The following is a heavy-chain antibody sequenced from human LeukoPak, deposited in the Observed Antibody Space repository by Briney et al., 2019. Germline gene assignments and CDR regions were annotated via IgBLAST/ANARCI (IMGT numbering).Heavy chain of an antibody. CDR2: IIPIFGTA. J-gene: IGHJ4*02. Sequence: GASVKVSCKASGGTFSSYAISWVRQAPGQGLEWMGGIIPIFGTANYAQKFQGRVTITADESTSTAYMELSSLRSEDTAVYYCARSVIPSDTAMVKGFDYWGQGTLVTVSS. V-gene: IGHV1-69*13. CDR1: GGTFSSYA. CDR3: ARSVIPSDTAMVKGFDY. D-gene: IGHD5-18*01.